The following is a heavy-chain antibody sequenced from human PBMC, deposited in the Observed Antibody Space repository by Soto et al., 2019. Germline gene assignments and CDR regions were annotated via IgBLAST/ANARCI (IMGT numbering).Heavy chain of an antibody. Sequence: GGSLRLSCAASGLTVSGKKYIAWVRQAPGKGLEWVSGVYDVDGAYYADSVKGRFTITRDTSKTIVFLEMNDLRPDDTAVYYCASWLQREHAYDVWGLGTTVTVSS. D-gene: IGHD1-1*01. CDR3: ASWLQREHAYDV. J-gene: IGHJ3*01. CDR1: GLTVSGKKY. CDR2: VYDVDGA. V-gene: IGHV3-53*01.